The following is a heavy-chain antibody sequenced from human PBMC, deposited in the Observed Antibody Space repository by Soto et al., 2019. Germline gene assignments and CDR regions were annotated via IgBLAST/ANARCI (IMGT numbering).Heavy chain of an antibody. D-gene: IGHD5-12*01. CDR2: IYWDDDK. V-gene: IGHV2-5*02. CDR3: AHRRVGRDGYN. J-gene: IGHJ4*02. CDR1: GFSLSTSGVG. Sequence: QITLKESGPTLVKPTQTLTLTCTFSGFSLSTSGVGVGWIRQPPGKALEWLALIYWDDDKRYSPSLKSRLTXTXXTSKNQVVLTMTNMDPVDTATYYCAHRRVGRDGYNWGQGTLVTVSS.